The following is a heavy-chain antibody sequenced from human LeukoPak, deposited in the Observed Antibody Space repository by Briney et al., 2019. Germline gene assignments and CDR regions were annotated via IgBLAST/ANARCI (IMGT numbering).Heavy chain of an antibody. V-gene: IGHV1-8*01. CDR1: VYTFTSYD. J-gene: IGHJ4*02. Sequence: ASVNVSCKASVYTFTSYDINWVRQATGQGLEWMGWMNPNSGNTGYAQKFQGRVTMTRNTSISTAYMELSSLRSEDTAVYYCARGQPSIAVAGTRDYWGQGTLVTVSS. D-gene: IGHD6-19*01. CDR3: ARGQPSIAVAGTRDY. CDR2: MNPNSGNT.